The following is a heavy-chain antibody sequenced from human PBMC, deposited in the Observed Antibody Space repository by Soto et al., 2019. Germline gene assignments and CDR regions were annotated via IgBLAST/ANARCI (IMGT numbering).Heavy chain of an antibody. D-gene: IGHD2-8*02. CDR1: GYSFTGYY. J-gene: IGHJ4*02. CDR2: INPDSGAT. V-gene: IGHV1-2*02. CDR3: ARVAYGTGGYPFPYLDY. Sequence: HEHLVQSGAEVKRPGASLKVSCKASGYSFTGYYIHWVRQAPGQGLEWMGWINPDSGATNYSQNCQGRVALTSNTSISTASMDLTSLTSDDTDVYYCARVAYGTGGYPFPYLDYWGQGTLVIVSS.